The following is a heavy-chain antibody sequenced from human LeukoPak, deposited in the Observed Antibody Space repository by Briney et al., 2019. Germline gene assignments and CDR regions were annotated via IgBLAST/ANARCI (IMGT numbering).Heavy chain of an antibody. CDR3: ARECSGGSCYPS. CDR2: IIPIFGTA. Sequence: SVKVSCKASGGTFSGYAISWVRQAPGQGLEWMGGIIPIFGTANYAQKFQGRVTITADESTSTAYMELSSLRSEDTAVYYCARECSGGSCYPSWGQGTLVTVSS. V-gene: IGHV1-69*13. CDR1: GGTFSGYA. D-gene: IGHD2-15*01. J-gene: IGHJ5*02.